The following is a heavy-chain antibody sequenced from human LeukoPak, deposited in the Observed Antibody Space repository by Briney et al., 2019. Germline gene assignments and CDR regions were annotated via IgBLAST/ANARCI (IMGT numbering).Heavy chain of an antibody. CDR2: ISGGGVNT. CDR3: AKSVGYHSDRSGYYWLGTFDS. D-gene: IGHD3-22*01. V-gene: IGHV3-23*01. Sequence: GGSLRLSCVASGFTFSTYPMSWVRQAAGKGLEWVSAISGGGVNTYYADSVKGRFTISRDESKNTLYLQINSLRAEDTAVYYCAKSVGYHSDRSGYYWLGTFDSWGQGTPVTVSS. CDR1: GFTFSTYP. J-gene: IGHJ4*02.